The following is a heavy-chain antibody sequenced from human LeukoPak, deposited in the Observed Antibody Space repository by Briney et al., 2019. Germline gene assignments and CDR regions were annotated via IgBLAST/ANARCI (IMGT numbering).Heavy chain of an antibody. Sequence: SETLSLTCTVSSGSVNSRSYYWGWIRQPPGTGLEWIGSIFHSVNTYYNPSLKSRITISVDMSKNQFSLSLTSVTAADTAAYYCARSPALYNSGFDYWGQGALVTVSS. D-gene: IGHD1-1*01. CDR3: ARSPALYNSGFDY. J-gene: IGHJ4*02. V-gene: IGHV4-39*01. CDR2: IFHSVNT. CDR1: SGSVNSRSYY.